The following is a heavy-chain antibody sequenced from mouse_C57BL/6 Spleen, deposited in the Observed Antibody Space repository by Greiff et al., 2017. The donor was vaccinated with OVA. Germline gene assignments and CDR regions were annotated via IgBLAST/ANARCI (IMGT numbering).Heavy chain of an antibody. D-gene: IGHD3-2*01. Sequence: VQLQQSGAELVRPGASVTLSCKASGYTFPAYELPWVQQTPVHGLEWIGAIDPETGGTSYHQKFKGTAILTADKSSSTDYMELRSLTSEDSAVYECTRSRQLGAYWGQGTLVTVSA. CDR1: GYTFPAYE. CDR2: IDPETGGT. V-gene: IGHV1-15*01. CDR3: TRSRQLGAY. J-gene: IGHJ3*01.